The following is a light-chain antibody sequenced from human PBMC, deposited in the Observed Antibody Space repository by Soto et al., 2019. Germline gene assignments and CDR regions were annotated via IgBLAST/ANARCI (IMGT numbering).Light chain of an antibody. V-gene: IGKV3-20*01. CDR2: GAS. CDR1: QSVSSSY. Sequence: EIVLTQSPGALSLSPGERATLSCRSSQSVSSSYLAWYQQKPGQSHRLIIYGASSRATGIPDRFSGSGSGTDFTLNISRLEPEDFAVYYCQQYGSSPWTFGQGTKVDI. CDR3: QQYGSSPWT. J-gene: IGKJ1*01.